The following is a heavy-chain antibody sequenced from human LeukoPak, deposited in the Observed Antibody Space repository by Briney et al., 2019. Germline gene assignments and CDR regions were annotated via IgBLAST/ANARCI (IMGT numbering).Heavy chain of an antibody. Sequence: ASVKVSCKASGYTFTGYYMHWVRQAPGQGLAWMGWINPNSGGTNYAQKFQGRVTMTRDTSISTAYMELSRLRSDDTAVYYCARDLTMSGHDAFDIWGQGTMVTVSS. CDR3: ARDLTMSGHDAFDI. J-gene: IGHJ3*02. D-gene: IGHD2-2*01. CDR2: INPNSGGT. V-gene: IGHV1-2*02. CDR1: GYTFTGYY.